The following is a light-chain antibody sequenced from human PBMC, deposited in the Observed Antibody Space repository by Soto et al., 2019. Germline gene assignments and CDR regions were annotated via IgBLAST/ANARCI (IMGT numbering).Light chain of an antibody. V-gene: IGLV2-8*01. Sequence: QSALTQPPSASGSPGQSVTISCTGTSSDVGFYNYVSWYQQYPGKAPKLMIYEVSQRPSGVPDRFSGSKSGNTASLTVSGLQDEDEADYYCSSYSGTNNLVFGGGTKLTVL. CDR2: EVS. CDR3: SSYSGTNNLV. CDR1: SSDVGFYNY. J-gene: IGLJ2*01.